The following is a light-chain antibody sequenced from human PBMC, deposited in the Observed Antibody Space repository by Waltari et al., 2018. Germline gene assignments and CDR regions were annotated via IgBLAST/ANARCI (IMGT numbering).Light chain of an antibody. CDR2: AAS. CDR3: QKYNSAPWT. J-gene: IGKJ1*01. V-gene: IGKV1-27*01. Sequence: DIQMTQSPSCLSASVGDRVTITCRASQDISNSLAWYQQKPGTVPNLLIFAASTLQSGVSSRFSGSGSGTDFTLTISTLQPEDVATYYCQKYNSAPWTFGQGTKVEI. CDR1: QDISNS.